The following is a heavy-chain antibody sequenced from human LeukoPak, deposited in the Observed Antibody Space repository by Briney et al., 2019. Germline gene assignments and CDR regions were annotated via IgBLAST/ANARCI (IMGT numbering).Heavy chain of an antibody. V-gene: IGHV3-66*01. Sequence: PGGSLRLSCAASGFSVSSNYMSWVRQAPGKGLEWVSVIYSGGSTYYADSVKDGFTISRDNSKNTLYLQMNSLRAEDTAVYYCARDAPPIVATPIDFWGQGTLVTVSS. J-gene: IGHJ4*02. CDR1: GFSVSSNY. CDR2: IYSGGST. D-gene: IGHD5-12*01. CDR3: ARDAPPIVATPIDF.